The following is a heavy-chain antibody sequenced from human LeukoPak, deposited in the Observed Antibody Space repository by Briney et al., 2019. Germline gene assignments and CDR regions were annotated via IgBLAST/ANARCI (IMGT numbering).Heavy chain of an antibody. Sequence: SQTLSLTCVVSGDSISSGAYSWSWIRQPPGKGLEWIGYIFHGGSTFYNPSLKSRVTISVDNSKNQFSLRLSSVTAADTAVYYCARELWFANAPGSWLDPWGQGTLVTVSS. CDR2: IFHGGST. J-gene: IGHJ5*02. CDR3: ARELWFANAPGSWLDP. D-gene: IGHD3-10*01. CDR1: GDSISSGAYS. V-gene: IGHV4-30-2*01.